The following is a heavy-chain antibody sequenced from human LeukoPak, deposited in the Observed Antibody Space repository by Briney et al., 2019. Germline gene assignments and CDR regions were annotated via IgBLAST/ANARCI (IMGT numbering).Heavy chain of an antibody. CDR1: GFTFSSYW. Sequence: GGSLRLSCAASGFTFSSYWMHWVRHAPGKGLVWVSRINSDGSTTTYADSVKGRFTISRDNAKNTLYLQMNSLRVEDTAVYYCVRGADTGYSSDSWGQGTLVTASS. V-gene: IGHV3-74*01. CDR2: INSDGSTT. J-gene: IGHJ4*02. CDR3: VRGADTGYSSDS. D-gene: IGHD3-9*01.